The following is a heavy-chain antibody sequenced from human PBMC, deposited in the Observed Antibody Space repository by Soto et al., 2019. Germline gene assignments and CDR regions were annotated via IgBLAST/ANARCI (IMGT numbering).Heavy chain of an antibody. CDR3: ARAPVYSNYDAWFDP. CDR2: IIPIFGTA. CDR1: GGTFSSYA. V-gene: IGHV1-69*13. J-gene: IGHJ5*02. Sequence: ASVKVSCKASGGTFSSYAISWVRQAPGQGLEWMGGIIPIFGTANYAQKFQGRVTITADESTSTAYMELSSLRSEDTAVYYCARAPVYSNYDAWFDPWGQGTLVTVSS. D-gene: IGHD4-4*01.